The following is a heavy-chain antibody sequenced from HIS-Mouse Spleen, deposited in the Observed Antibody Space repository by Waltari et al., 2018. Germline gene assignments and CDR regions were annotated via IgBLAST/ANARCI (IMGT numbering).Heavy chain of an antibody. V-gene: IGHV1-69*04. J-gene: IGHJ2*01. CDR3: ARTPAGDFDWYFDL. Sequence: QVQLVQSGAEVKKPGSSVKVSCKASGGPLSSYAISWVRPAPGQGLEWMGRIIPILGIANYAQKFQGRVTITADKSTSTAYMELSSLRSEDTAVYYCARTPAGDFDWYFDLWGRGTLVTVSS. CDR1: GGPLSSYA. D-gene: IGHD7-27*01. CDR2: IIPILGIA.